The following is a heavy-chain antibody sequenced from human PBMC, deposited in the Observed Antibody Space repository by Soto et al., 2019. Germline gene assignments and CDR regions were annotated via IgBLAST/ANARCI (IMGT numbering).Heavy chain of an antibody. CDR1: GYSFTSYW. Sequence: PGEALKISCNGSGYSFTSYWIGWVRQMPGEGVGWMRIIYPGDSDTRYSPSFQGQVTISADKSISTAYLQWSRLKASDTAMYYCASFQPWLVGGVWGFFDYWGQGTLVTVSS. J-gene: IGHJ4*02. D-gene: IGHD6-19*01. V-gene: IGHV5-51*01. CDR2: IYPGDSDT. CDR3: ASFQPWLVGGVWGFFDY.